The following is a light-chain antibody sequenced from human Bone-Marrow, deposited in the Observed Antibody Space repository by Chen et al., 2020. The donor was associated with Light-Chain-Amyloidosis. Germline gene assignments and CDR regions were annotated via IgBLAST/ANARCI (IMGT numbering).Light chain of an antibody. CDR1: DLPTKY. Sequence: SYELTQPPSVSVSPGQTARITCSGDDLPTKYAYWYQQKPGKAPVLVIHRDTERPSGNSERFSGSSSGTTATLTISGVQAEDEADYHCQSADSSGTYEVIFGGGTKLTVL. CDR3: QSADSSGTYEVI. V-gene: IGLV3-25*03. CDR2: RDT. J-gene: IGLJ2*01.